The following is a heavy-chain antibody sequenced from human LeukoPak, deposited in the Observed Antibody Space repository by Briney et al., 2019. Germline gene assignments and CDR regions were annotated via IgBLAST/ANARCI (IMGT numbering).Heavy chain of an antibody. Sequence: PGESLKISCKDSGYTFTSSWIGWVRQMPGKGLEWMGIIYPGDSDTRYSPSFQGQVTISADKSISTAYLQWSSLKASDTAMYYCARHSSSWYMDAFDIWGQGTMVTVSS. J-gene: IGHJ3*02. D-gene: IGHD6-13*01. V-gene: IGHV5-51*01. CDR2: IYPGDSDT. CDR3: ARHSSSWYMDAFDI. CDR1: GYTFTSSW.